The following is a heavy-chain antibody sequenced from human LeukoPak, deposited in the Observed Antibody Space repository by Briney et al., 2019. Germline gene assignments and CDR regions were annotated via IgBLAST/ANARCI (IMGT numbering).Heavy chain of an antibody. D-gene: IGHD5-12*01. V-gene: IGHV3-48*03. CDR1: GFTFSSYE. CDR3: ARDRGEYSGYDPFDY. J-gene: IGHJ4*02. Sequence: GGSLRLSCAAAGFTFSSYEMNWVRQAPGKGLEWVSYIGSSGSPIYYADSVKGRFTISRDNAKSSLYLQMDSLRAEDTAVYYCARDRGEYSGYDPFDYWGLGTLVTGSS. CDR2: IGSSGSPI.